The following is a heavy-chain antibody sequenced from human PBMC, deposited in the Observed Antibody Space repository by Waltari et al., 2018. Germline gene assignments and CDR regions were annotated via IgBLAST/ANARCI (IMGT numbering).Heavy chain of an antibody. J-gene: IGHJ5*02. CDR3: ARATGESNSYNWFDP. V-gene: IGHV3-48*01. CDR1: GFTFSGDA. D-gene: IGHD4-4*01. Sequence: EVQLVGSGGGLVQPGGALRLSCAASGFTFSGDAMTWVRQAPGKGLEWVSYISGSSRTTYYADSVKGRFTSSRDNAKNSLYLQMNSLRAEDTAVYYCARATGESNSYNWFDPWGQGTLVTVSS. CDR2: ISGSSRTT.